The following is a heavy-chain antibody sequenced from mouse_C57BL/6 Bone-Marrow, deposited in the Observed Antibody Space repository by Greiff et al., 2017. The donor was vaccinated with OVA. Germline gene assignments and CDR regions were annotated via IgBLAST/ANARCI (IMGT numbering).Heavy chain of an antibody. Sequence: VQLQQPGAELVKPGASVKMSCKASGYTFTSYWITWVKQRPGQGLEWIGDIYPGSGSTNYNEKFKSKATLTVDTSSSTAYMQLSSLTSEDSAVYYCARGGTAQATYSVLLLAMDYWGQGTSVTVSS. V-gene: IGHV1-55*01. CDR1: GYTFTSYW. J-gene: IGHJ4*01. CDR3: ARGGTAQATYSVLLLAMDY. D-gene: IGHD3-2*02. CDR2: IYPGSGST.